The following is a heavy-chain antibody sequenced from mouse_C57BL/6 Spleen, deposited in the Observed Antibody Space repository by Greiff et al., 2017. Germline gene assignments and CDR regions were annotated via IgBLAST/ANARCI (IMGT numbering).Heavy chain of an antibody. CDR3: ARKGLTGSYAMDY. Sequence: VKLMESGAELVKPGASVKISCKASGYAFSSYWMNWVKQRPGKGLEWIGQIYPGDGDTNYNGKFKGKATLTADKSSSTAYMQLSSLTSEDSAVYFCARKGLTGSYAMDYWGQGTSVTVSS. V-gene: IGHV1-80*01. CDR2: IYPGDGDT. J-gene: IGHJ4*01. CDR1: GYAFSSYW. D-gene: IGHD4-1*01.